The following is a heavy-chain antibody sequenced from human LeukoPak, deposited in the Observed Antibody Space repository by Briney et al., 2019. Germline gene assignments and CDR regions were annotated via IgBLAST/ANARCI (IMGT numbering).Heavy chain of an antibody. CDR1: GGSFSGYY. V-gene: IGHV4-34*01. D-gene: IGHD2-15*01. Sequence: SETLSLTCAVYGGSFSGYYWSWIRQPPGEGLEWIGEINHSGSTNYNPSLKSRVTISVDTSKNQFSLKLSSVTAADTAVYYCARGPGYCSGGSCYPPRDFDYWGQGTLVTVSS. CDR3: ARGPGYCSGGSCYPPRDFDY. CDR2: INHSGST. J-gene: IGHJ4*02.